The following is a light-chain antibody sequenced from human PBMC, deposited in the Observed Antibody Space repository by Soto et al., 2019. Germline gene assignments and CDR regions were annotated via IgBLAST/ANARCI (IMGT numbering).Light chain of an antibody. CDR2: AAS. CDR3: QQYSGSVP. J-gene: IGKJ4*01. Sequence: EIVLTQSPGTLSLSPGERATLSCRASQSIRSTYLAWYQQKPGQPPRLLIYAASKRQSGVPDRFSGGGSETDFALSLSSLEPEDFAVYYCQQYSGSVPFGGGTKVDIK. V-gene: IGKV3-20*01. CDR1: QSIRSTY.